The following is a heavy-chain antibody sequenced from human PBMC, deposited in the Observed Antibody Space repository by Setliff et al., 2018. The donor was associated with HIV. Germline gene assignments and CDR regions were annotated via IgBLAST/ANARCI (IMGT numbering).Heavy chain of an antibody. CDR1: GFSLNNLRMS. CDR3: ARTGAVAGRKPSLLLGYFDY. J-gene: IGHJ4*02. V-gene: IGHV2-26*01. D-gene: IGHD6-19*01. Sequence: SGPTLVNPTETLTLTCTVSGFSLNNLRMSVTWIRQPPGKALEWLGNVLANDEKSYTASLKTRLTISKDTSKNQVVLTMTNMDPVDTATYYCARTGAVAGRKPSLLLGYFDYWGQGALVTVSS. CDR2: VLANDEK.